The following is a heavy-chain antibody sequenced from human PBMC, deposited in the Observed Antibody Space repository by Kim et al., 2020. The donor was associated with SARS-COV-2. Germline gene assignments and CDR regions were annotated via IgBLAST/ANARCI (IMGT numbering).Heavy chain of an antibody. V-gene: IGHV4-59*08. CDR2: IYYSGST. CDR3: ARRVRYCSSTSCYTGYYYYMDV. CDR1: GGSISSYY. Sequence: SETLSLTCTVSGGSISSYYWSWIRQPPGKGLEWIGYIYYSGSTNYNPSLKSRVTISVDTSKNQFSLKLSSVTAADTAVYYCARRVRYCSSTSCYTGYYYYMDVWGKGTTVTVSS. J-gene: IGHJ6*03. D-gene: IGHD2-2*02.